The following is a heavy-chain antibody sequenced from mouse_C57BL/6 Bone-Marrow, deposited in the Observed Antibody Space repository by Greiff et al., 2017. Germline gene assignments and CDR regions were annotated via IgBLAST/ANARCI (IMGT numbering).Heavy chain of an antibody. CDR3: ARFPFY. CDR1: GYAFTNYL. V-gene: IGHV1-54*01. J-gene: IGHJ2*01. CDR2: INPGSGGT. Sequence: QVQLKQSGAELVRPGTSVKVSCKASGYAFTNYLIEWVKQRPGQGLEWIGVINPGSGGTNYNEKFKGKATLTAVKSSSTAYMQLSSLTSEDSAVYFCARFPFYWGQGTTLTVSS.